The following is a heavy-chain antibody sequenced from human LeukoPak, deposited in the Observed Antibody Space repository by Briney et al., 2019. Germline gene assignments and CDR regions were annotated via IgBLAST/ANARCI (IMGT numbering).Heavy chain of an antibody. CDR1: GYRFTPYF. CDR2: INPNSGGT. V-gene: IGHV1-2*02. Sequence: ASVKASSETPGYRFTPYFGYYAGQAPGQGLEWMGWINPNSGGTEYAQKFQGRVTMTRDTSISTAYMELSRLKSDDTATYYCAIVKTDAKALALPYWGQGTLITVSS. CDR3: AIVKTDAKALALPY. J-gene: IGHJ4*02.